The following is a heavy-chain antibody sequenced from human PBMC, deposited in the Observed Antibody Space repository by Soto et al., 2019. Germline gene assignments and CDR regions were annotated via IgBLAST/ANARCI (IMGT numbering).Heavy chain of an antibody. Sequence: QVQLVESGGGVVQPGRSLRLSCAASGFTFSSYGMHWVRQAPGKGLVWVAVIWYDGSNKYYADSVKGRFTISRDNSKNTLYLQMNSLRAEDTAVYYCARDIGVYYYYGMDVWGQGTTVTVSS. CDR2: IWYDGSNK. D-gene: IGHD3-3*01. V-gene: IGHV3-33*01. CDR1: GFTFSSYG. CDR3: ARDIGVYYYYGMDV. J-gene: IGHJ6*02.